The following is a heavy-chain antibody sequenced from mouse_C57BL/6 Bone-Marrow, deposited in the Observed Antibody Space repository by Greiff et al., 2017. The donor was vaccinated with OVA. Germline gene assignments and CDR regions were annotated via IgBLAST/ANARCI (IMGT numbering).Heavy chain of an antibody. D-gene: IGHD1-1*01. CDR2: IRSKSNNYAT. J-gene: IGHJ1*03. CDR3: VRHYYGSSYWYFDV. V-gene: IGHV10-1*01. CDR1: GFSFNTYA. Sequence: EVKLMESGGGLVQPKGSLKLSCAASGFSFNTYAMNWVRQAPGKGLEWVARIRSKSNNYATYYADSVKDRFTISRDDSESMLYLQMNNLKTEDTAMYYCVRHYYGSSYWYFDVWGTGTTVTVSS.